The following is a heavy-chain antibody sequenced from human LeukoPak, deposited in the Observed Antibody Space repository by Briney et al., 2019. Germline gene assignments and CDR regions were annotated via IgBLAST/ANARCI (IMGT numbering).Heavy chain of an antibody. J-gene: IGHJ4*02. CDR1: GLTFSRYA. V-gene: IGHV3-23*01. D-gene: IGHD6-6*01. CDR3: ANQSSIAASSDTDF. Sequence: GGSLRLSCAASGLTFSRYALSWVRQAPGRGLEWVSAISGGGRSTYYADSVKGRFTISRDNSNNTLYLQMTNLRVDDTAVYFCANQSSIAASSDTDFWGQGTLVSVSS. CDR2: ISGGGRST.